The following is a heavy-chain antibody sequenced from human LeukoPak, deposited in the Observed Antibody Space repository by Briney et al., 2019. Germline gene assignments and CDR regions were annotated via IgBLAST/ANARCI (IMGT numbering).Heavy chain of an antibody. J-gene: IGHJ4*02. Sequence: GGSLRLSCAASGFTFSDYYMTWIRQAPGKGLEWISYIGSDSSFTKYTDSVKGRFTVSRDNAKTSLYLQMNSLRAEDTAVYFCARLPSTIAAGTYDYWGQGTLVTVSS. CDR1: GFTFSDYY. CDR2: IGSDSSFT. D-gene: IGHD6-13*01. CDR3: ARLPSTIAAGTYDY. V-gene: IGHV3-11*06.